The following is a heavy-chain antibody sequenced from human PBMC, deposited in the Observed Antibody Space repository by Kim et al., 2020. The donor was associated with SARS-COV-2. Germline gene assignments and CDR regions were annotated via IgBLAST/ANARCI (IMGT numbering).Heavy chain of an antibody. D-gene: IGHD6-6*01. Sequence: SETLSLTCTVSGGSISSYYWSWIRQPPGKGLEWIGYIYYSGSTNYNPSLKSRVTISVDTSKNQFSLKLSSVTAADTAVYYCARRASVPIDLYSSSYASFGDLGPGTLVTVSS. CDR1: GGSISSYY. J-gene: IGHJ4*02. V-gene: IGHV4-59*08. CDR2: IYYSGST. CDR3: ARRASVPIDLYSSSYASFGD.